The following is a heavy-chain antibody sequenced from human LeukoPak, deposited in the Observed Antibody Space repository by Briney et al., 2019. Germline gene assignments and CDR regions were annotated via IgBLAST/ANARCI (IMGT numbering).Heavy chain of an antibody. CDR2: VNPNSGDT. CDR3: AKSHDYSNYIFEF. D-gene: IGHD4-11*01. J-gene: IGHJ4*02. CDR1: GYGFTTYD. Sequence: ASVKVSCKASGYGFTTYDIHWVRQAPGRGPEWMGWVNPNSGDTGSPQNFQGRVTITRNSSINTAYMELSSLTSEDTAVYYCAKSHDYSNYIFEFWGQGTLVTVSS. V-gene: IGHV1-8*03.